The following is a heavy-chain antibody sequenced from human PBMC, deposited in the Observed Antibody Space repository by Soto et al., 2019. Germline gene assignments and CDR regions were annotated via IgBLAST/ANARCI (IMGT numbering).Heavy chain of an antibody. D-gene: IGHD2-21*02. J-gene: IGHJ1*01. CDR1: GGSVSSTHYY. CDR2: IYYSGST. Sequence: QLQLQESGPGLVKPSETLSLTCTVSGGSVSSTHYYWGWIRQPPGKGLEWIGSIYYSGSTYYNPSLKSRVTISVDTSKNQFSLKLSSVTAADTAVYYCARLAYCVGDCYSGRYFQHWGQGTLVTVSS. V-gene: IGHV4-39*01. CDR3: ARLAYCVGDCYSGRYFQH.